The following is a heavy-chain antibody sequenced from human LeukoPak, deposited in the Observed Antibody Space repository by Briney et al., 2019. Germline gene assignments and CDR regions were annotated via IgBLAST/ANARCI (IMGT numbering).Heavy chain of an antibody. CDR3: GKGGGAARSVGSPFQH. V-gene: IGHV3-23*01. Sequence: PGGSLRLSCAASGFTFSSYAMSWVRQAPGKGLEWVSAISGSGGSTYYADSVKGRFTISRDNSKNTLYLQMNSLRAEDTAVYYCGKGGGAARSVGSPFQHWGQGTLVTVSS. D-gene: IGHD6-6*01. J-gene: IGHJ1*01. CDR1: GFTFSSYA. CDR2: ISGSGGST.